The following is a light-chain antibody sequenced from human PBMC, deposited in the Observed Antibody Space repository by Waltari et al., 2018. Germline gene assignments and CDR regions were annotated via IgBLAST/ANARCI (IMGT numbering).Light chain of an antibody. Sequence: QSVLTQPPSASGTPGHGVTLPCSGSSSNIGSNYVCWYQPLPGTTPKLPIYKNGQRPSGVPDRFSGSKSGTSASLAVSGLRSEDEADYYCAAWDDSLSGPVFGGGAKLTVL. CDR3: AAWDDSLSGPV. CDR2: KNG. V-gene: IGLV1-47*01. CDR1: SSNIGSNY. J-gene: IGLJ2*01.